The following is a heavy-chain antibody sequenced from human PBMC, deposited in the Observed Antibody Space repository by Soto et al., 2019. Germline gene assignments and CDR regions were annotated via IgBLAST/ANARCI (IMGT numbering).Heavy chain of an antibody. CDR1: GYTFTSYG. CDR3: ATTYMITFGGVIVDDVFAI. V-gene: IGHV1-18*04. Sequence: ASVKVACKASGYTFTSYGISWVRQAPGQGLEWMGWISAYNGNTNYAQKLQGRVTMTTDTSTSTAYMELRSLRSDDTAVYYCATTYMITFGGVIVDDVFAIRGQRTIVTVSS. D-gene: IGHD3-16*02. J-gene: IGHJ3*02. CDR2: ISAYNGNT.